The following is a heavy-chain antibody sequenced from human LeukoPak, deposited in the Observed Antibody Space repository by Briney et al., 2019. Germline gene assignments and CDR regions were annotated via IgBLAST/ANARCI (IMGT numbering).Heavy chain of an antibody. CDR3: ARGGDEGIAAHRFDY. CDR2: IIPIFGTA. D-gene: IGHD6-13*01. Sequence: SVKVSCKASGGTFSSYAISWVQQAPGQGLEWMGGIIPIFGTANYAQKFQGRVTITTDESTSTAYMELSSLRSEDTAVYYCARGGDEGIAAHRFDYWGQGTLVTVSS. V-gene: IGHV1-69*05. CDR1: GGTFSSYA. J-gene: IGHJ4*02.